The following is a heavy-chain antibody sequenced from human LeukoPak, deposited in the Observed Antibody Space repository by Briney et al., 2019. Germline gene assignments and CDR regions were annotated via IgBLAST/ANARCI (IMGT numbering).Heavy chain of an antibody. Sequence: GGSLRLSCAVSGFPFTNYWVSWLRQAPGKGLEWVANIKEDGSVMYYVDSLKGRFTISRDSAQNSLYLQMNSLRVEDTAVYFCARDLWGSYSTGSYLDYWGQGALVTVSS. V-gene: IGHV3-7*01. D-gene: IGHD6-19*01. CDR3: ARDLWGSYSTGSYLDY. CDR2: IKEDGSVM. J-gene: IGHJ4*02. CDR1: GFPFTNYW.